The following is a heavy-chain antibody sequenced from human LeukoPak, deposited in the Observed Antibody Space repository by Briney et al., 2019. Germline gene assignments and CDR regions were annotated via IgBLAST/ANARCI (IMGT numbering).Heavy chain of an antibody. CDR3: ASGIAVAGNDAFDI. Sequence: GGSLRLSCAASGFTFSSYAMSWVRQAPGKGLEWVSAISGSGGSTYYADSVKGRFTISRDNSKNTLYLQMNSLKTEDTAVYYCASGIAVAGNDAFDIWGQGTMVTVSS. CDR2: ISGSGGST. CDR1: GFTFSSYA. D-gene: IGHD6-19*01. V-gene: IGHV3-23*01. J-gene: IGHJ3*02.